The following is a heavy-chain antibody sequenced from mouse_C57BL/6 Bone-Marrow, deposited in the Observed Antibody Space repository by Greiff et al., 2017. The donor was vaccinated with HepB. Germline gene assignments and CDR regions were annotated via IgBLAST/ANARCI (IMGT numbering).Heavy chain of an antibody. V-gene: IGHV1-12*01. D-gene: IGHD2-5*01. Sequence: LQQSGAELVRPGASVKMSCKASGYTFTSYNMHWVKQTPRQGLEWIGAIYPGNGDTSYNQKFKGNATLTVDKSSSTAYMQLSSLTSEYSAVYFCARKNYSNSDWYFDVWGTGTTVTVSS. CDR1: GYTFTSYN. CDR3: ARKNYSNSDWYFDV. J-gene: IGHJ1*03. CDR2: IYPGNGDT.